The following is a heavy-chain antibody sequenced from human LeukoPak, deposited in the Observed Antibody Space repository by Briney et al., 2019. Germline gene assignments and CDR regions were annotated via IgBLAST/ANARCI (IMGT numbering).Heavy chain of an antibody. Sequence: GASVKVSCKASVYTFTSDYMHWVRQAPGQGLEWMGITNPSGGSTSYAQKFQGRVTMTRDTSTSTVYMELSSLRSEDTAVYYCVLTDVRYQQNWGQGTLVTVSS. V-gene: IGHV1-46*01. CDR3: VLTDVRYQQN. CDR1: VYTFTSDY. D-gene: IGHD2-2*01. CDR2: TNPSGGST. J-gene: IGHJ4*02.